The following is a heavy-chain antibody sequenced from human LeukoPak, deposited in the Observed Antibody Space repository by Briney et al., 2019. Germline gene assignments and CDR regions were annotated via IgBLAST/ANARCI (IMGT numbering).Heavy chain of an antibody. V-gene: IGHV4-59*01. CDR2: IYYSGST. CDR3: ARTTEDCSSTSCYQYWFDH. J-gene: IGHJ5*02. D-gene: IGHD2-2*01. CDR1: GGSISNYY. Sequence: SETLSLTCTVSGGSISNYYWSWLRQPPGKGLEWIGYIYYSGSTNYNPSLKSRVTISVDTSKNQFSLKLNSVTAADTAVYYCARTTEDCSSTSCYQYWFDHWGQGTLVTVSS.